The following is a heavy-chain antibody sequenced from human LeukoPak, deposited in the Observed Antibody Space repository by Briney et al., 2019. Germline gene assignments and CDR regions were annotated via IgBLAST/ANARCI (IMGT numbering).Heavy chain of an antibody. V-gene: IGHV1-18*01. Sequence: ASVKVCCKASGYTFITYGITWVRQAPGQGLEWMGWISPYNGNTNYAQNFQGRVTITTDTSATTVYMELRSLRSDDTAVYYCARGQPKFGELFAPLDYWGQGTLVTVSS. D-gene: IGHD3-10*01. CDR2: ISPYNGNT. CDR1: GYTFITYG. J-gene: IGHJ4*02. CDR3: ARGQPKFGELFAPLDY.